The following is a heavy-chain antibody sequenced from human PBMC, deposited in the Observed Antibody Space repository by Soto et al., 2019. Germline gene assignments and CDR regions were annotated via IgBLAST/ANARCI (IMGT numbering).Heavy chain of an antibody. D-gene: IGHD4-17*01. CDR3: ARDKDYGFDY. CDR2: ITGSDSTI. CDR1: GFTFSSYS. V-gene: IGHV3-48*01. Sequence: EVQLVESGGGLVQPGGSLRLSCAASGFTFSSYSMNWVRQAPGKGLEWVSYITGSDSTIYYTDSVKGRFTISRDNAQNSLYLQMNSLRAEDTAVYYCARDKDYGFDYWGQGPLVTVSS. J-gene: IGHJ4*02.